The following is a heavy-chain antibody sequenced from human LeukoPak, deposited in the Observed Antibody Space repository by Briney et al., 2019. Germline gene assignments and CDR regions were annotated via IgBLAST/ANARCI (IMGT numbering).Heavy chain of an antibody. V-gene: IGHV1-46*01. CDR3: ARDHIIAVRLVYYYYGMDV. CDR2: INPSGGST. Sequence: ASVKVSCKASGYTFTSYYMQWVRQAPGQGLEWMGIINPSGGSTSYAQKFQGRVTMTRDTSTSTVYMELSSLRSEDTAVYYCARDHIIAVRLVYYYYGMDVWGQGTTVTVSS. D-gene: IGHD6-6*01. J-gene: IGHJ6*02. CDR1: GYTFTSYY.